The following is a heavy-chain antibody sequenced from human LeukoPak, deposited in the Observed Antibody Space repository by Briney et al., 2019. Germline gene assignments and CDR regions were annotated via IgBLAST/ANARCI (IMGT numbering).Heavy chain of an antibody. D-gene: IGHD4-23*01. Sequence: SETLSLTCTVSGGSISSYYWSWIRQPPGKGLEWIGYIYYSGSTNYNPSLKSRVTISVDTSKNQFSLKLSSVTAADTAVYYCASRVTSRRPFDYWGQGTLVTVSS. V-gene: IGHV4-59*01. CDR3: ASRVTSRRPFDY. CDR2: IYYSGST. J-gene: IGHJ4*02. CDR1: GGSISSYY.